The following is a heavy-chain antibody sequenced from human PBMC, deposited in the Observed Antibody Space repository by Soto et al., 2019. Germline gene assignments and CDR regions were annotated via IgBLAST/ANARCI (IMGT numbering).Heavy chain of an antibody. Sequence: GGSLRLSCAASGFTFSSYGMHWVRQAPGKGLEWVAVISYDGSNKYYADSVKGRFTISRDNSKNTLYLQMNNLRAEDTAVYYCAKDWAAAGQRDYYYYYGMDVWGQGTTVTVSS. CDR1: GFTFSSYG. D-gene: IGHD6-13*01. J-gene: IGHJ6*02. CDR2: ISYDGSNK. CDR3: AKDWAAAGQRDYYYYYGMDV. V-gene: IGHV3-30*18.